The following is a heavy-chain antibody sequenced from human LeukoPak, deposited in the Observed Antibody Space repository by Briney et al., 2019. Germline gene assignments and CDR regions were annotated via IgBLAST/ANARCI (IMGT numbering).Heavy chain of an antibody. CDR1: GGTFSSYA. J-gene: IGHJ6*03. V-gene: IGHV1-69*13. CDR3: ARGAAAGYYYYYYMDV. Sequence: SVKVSCKASGGTFSSYAISWVRQAPGQGLEWMGGIIPIFGTANYAQKFQGRVTITADESTSTAYMELSSLRSEDTAVYCCARGAAAGYYYYYYMDVWGKGTTVTVSS. D-gene: IGHD6-13*01. CDR2: IIPIFGTA.